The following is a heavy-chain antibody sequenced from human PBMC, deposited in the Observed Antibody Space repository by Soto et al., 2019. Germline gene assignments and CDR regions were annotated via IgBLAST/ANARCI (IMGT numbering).Heavy chain of an antibody. D-gene: IGHD6-19*01. Sequence: EVQLVESGGGLVQPGGSLRLSCAASGLIFSDYHMDWVRQAPGQGLEWVGRIRRKANSYTTEYAASVKGRFTISRDDSKNSLYLQMNSLKTEYTAVYYGAMLCGWSGGSNDMDVWGQGTTVTVSS. J-gene: IGHJ6*02. CDR1: GLIFSDYH. CDR2: IRRKANSYTT. V-gene: IGHV3-72*01. CDR3: AMLCGWSGGSNDMDV.